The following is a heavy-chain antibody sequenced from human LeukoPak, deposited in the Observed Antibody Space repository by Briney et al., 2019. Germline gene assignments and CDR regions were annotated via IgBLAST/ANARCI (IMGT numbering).Heavy chain of an antibody. CDR2: MCGSGGST. V-gene: IGHV3-23*01. J-gene: IGHJ6*03. Sequence: GGSLRLSCAASGFTFSSYAMSWIRQAPGKGLEWVSAMCGSGGSTYYADSVKGRFTISRDNSKNTLYLQMNSLRAEDTAVYYCAKDSYSSGWSHYYYYMDVWGKGTTVTVSS. CDR1: GFTFSSYA. D-gene: IGHD6-19*01. CDR3: AKDSYSSGWSHYYYYMDV.